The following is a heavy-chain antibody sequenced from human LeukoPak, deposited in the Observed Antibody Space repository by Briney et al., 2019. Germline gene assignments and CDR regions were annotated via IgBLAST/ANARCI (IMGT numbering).Heavy chain of an antibody. D-gene: IGHD2-15*01. J-gene: IGHJ6*03. CDR2: IIPIFGTA. Sequence: SVKVSCKASGGTFSSYAISWVRQAPGQGLEWMGGIIPIFGTANYAQKFQGRVTITADESTSTAYMELSSLRSEDTAVYYCAAEGLPHTSYYYYYYYMDVWGKGTTVTVSS. V-gene: IGHV1-69*13. CDR1: GGTFSSYA. CDR3: AAEGLPHTSYYYYYYYMDV.